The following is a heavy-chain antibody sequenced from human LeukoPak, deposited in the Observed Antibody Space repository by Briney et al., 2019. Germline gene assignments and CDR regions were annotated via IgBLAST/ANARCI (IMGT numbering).Heavy chain of an antibody. Sequence: ASVKVSCKASGFTFTSSVMQWVRQARGQRREWIGWIVVGSGNTKYAQKLQERVTITRDMSTSTAYMELSSLRSEDSAVYYCAAELAIGRGCFDYWGQGALVTVSS. D-gene: IGHD1-26*01. J-gene: IGHJ4*02. V-gene: IGHV1-58*02. CDR3: AAELAIGRGCFDY. CDR1: GFTFTSSV. CDR2: IVVGSGNT.